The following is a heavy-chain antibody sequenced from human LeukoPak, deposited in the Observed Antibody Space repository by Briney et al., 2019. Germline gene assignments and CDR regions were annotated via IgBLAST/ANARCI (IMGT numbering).Heavy chain of an antibody. J-gene: IGHJ3*02. CDR1: GYTLTELS. CDR2: INPNSGGT. D-gene: IGHD2-8*01. Sequence: RASVKVSCKVSGYTLTELSMHWVRQAPGQGLEWMGWINPNSGGTNYAQKFQGRVTMTRDTSISTAYMELSRLRSDDTAVYHCASPGDDCTNGVCYGALGTVGAFDIWGQGTMVTASS. CDR3: ASPGDDCTNGVCYGALGTVGAFDI. V-gene: IGHV1-2*02.